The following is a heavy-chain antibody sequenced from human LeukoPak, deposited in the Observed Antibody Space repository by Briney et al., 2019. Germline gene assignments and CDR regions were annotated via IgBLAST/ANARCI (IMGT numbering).Heavy chain of an antibody. D-gene: IGHD2-15*01. V-gene: IGHV1-2*02. CDR3: AMAPRGYCSGGSCYNY. CDR2: INPNSGGT. J-gene: IGHJ4*02. Sequence: ASVKVSCKASGYIFTGYYMHWVRQAPGQGLEWMGWINPNSGGTNYAQKFQGRVTMTGDTSISTAYMELSRPRSDDTAVYYCAMAPRGYCSGGSCYNYWGQGTLVTVYS. CDR1: GYIFTGYY.